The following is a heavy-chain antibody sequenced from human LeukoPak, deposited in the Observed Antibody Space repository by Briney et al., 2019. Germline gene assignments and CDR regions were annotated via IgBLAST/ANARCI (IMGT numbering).Heavy chain of an antibody. CDR2: IKEDGSEK. D-gene: IGHD6-19*01. J-gene: IGHJ4*02. V-gene: IGHV3-7*01. Sequence: GGALRLSCTASGFTFNRDWTAWVRQAPGRGLEWVANIKEDGSEKNYVDSVKGRFTISRDNAENSVYLQMNDLRAEDTGVYYCVTKEPSTSGWSYWGQGTLVTVSS. CDR1: GFTFNRDW. CDR3: VTKEPSTSGWSY.